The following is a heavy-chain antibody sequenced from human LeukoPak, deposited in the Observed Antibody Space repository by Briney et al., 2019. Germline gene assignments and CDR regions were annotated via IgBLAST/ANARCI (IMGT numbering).Heavy chain of an antibody. D-gene: IGHD2-21*02. CDR2: INHSGST. J-gene: IGHJ5*02. CDR3: ATTGAYCGGDCRWGWFDP. V-gene: IGHV4-34*01. Sequence: PSETLSLTCAVYGGSFSGYYWSWIRQPPGKGLEWIGEINHSGSTNYNPSLKSRVTISVDTSKNQFSLKLSSVTAADTAVYCCATTGAYCGGDCRWGWFDPWGQGTLVTVSS. CDR1: GGSFSGYY.